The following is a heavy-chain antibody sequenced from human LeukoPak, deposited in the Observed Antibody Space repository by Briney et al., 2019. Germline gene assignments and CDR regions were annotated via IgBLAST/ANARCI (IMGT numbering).Heavy chain of an antibody. CDR3: AKGAPEYRSSWVNYFDY. V-gene: IGHV3-30*02. D-gene: IGHD6-13*01. CDR2: IRYDGSNK. Sequence: GGFLRLSCAASGFTFSSYGMHWVRQAPGKGLEWAAFIRYDGSNKYYADSVKGRFTISRDNSKNTLYLQMNSLRAEDTAVYYCAKGAPEYRSSWVNYFDYWGQGTLVTVSS. CDR1: GFTFSSYG. J-gene: IGHJ4*02.